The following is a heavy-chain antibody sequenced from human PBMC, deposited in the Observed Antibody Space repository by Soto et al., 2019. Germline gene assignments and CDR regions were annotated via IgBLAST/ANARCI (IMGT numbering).Heavy chain of an antibody. CDR3: ARSEETVTTGGAFDY. CDR1: GFTFSSYA. J-gene: IGHJ4*02. V-gene: IGHV3-30-3*01. Sequence: QVQLVESGGGVVQPGRSLRLSCAASGFTFSSYAMHWVRQAPGKGLEWVAVISYDGSNKYYADSVKGRFTISRDNSKNTLYLQMNSLRAEDTAVYYCARSEETVTTGGAFDYWGQGTLVTVS. CDR2: ISYDGSNK. D-gene: IGHD4-17*01.